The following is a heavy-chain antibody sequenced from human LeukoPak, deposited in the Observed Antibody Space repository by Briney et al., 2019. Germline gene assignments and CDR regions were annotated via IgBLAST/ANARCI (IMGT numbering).Heavy chain of an antibody. CDR1: GFTFSSYD. Sequence: QPGGSLRLSCAASGFTFSSYDMHWVRQATGKGLEWVSAIGTAGDTYYPGSVKGRFTISRENAKNSLYLQMNSLRAGDTAVYYCARDAGYCSGGSCHNDAFDIWGQGTIVTVSS. CDR3: ARDAGYCSGGSCHNDAFDI. D-gene: IGHD2-15*01. V-gene: IGHV3-13*01. J-gene: IGHJ3*02. CDR2: IGTAGDT.